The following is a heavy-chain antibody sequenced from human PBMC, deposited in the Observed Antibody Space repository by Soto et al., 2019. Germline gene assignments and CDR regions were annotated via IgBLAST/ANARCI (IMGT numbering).Heavy chain of an antibody. CDR2: MNPNSGNT. D-gene: IGHD3-3*01. J-gene: IGHJ6*04. V-gene: IGHV1-8*01. CDR3: ASLTGIYDFWSGSGLNV. Sequence: ASVKVSCKASGYTFTSYDINWVRQATGQGLEWKGWMNPNSGNTGYAQKFQGRVTMTRNTSISTAYMELSSLRSEDTAVYYCASLTGIYDFWSGSGLNVWGKGTTVTVSS. CDR1: GYTFTSYD.